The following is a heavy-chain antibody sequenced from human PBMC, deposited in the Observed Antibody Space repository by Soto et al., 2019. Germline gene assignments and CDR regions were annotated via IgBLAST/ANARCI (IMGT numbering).Heavy chain of an antibody. J-gene: IGHJ2*01. CDR1: GASISRGDHY. CDR3: ARLLPTPEVWYFDL. Sequence: SETLSLTCYVSGASISRGDHYWSWVRQPPGVGLEWIGHIYYSGSTYYNPSLRSRLIISVDTSKNQFSLRLNSVTAADTAVYYCARLLPTPEVWYFDLWGRGTLVTVSS. CDR2: IYYSGST. D-gene: IGHD1-1*01. V-gene: IGHV4-30-4*01.